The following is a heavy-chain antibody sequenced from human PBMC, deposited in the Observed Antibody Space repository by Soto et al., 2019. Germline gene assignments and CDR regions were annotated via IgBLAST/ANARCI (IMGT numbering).Heavy chain of an antibody. Sequence: ASVKVSCEASGYRFTSYAMHWVRQAPGQRLEWMGWINAGNGNTKYSQKFQGRVTITRDTSASTAYMELSSLRSEDTAVYYCARDAARLTYYDFWSGYPTAPDAFDIWGQGTMVTVSS. D-gene: IGHD3-3*01. CDR1: GYRFTSYA. CDR3: ARDAARLTYYDFWSGYPTAPDAFDI. CDR2: INAGNGNT. V-gene: IGHV1-3*01. J-gene: IGHJ3*02.